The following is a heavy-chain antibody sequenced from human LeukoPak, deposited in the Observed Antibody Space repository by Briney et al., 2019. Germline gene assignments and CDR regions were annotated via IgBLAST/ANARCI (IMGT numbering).Heavy chain of an antibody. V-gene: IGHV1-8*03. Sequence: ASVKVSCKASGYTFTSYDINWVRQATGQGLEWMGWMNPNSGNTGYAQKFQGRDTITRNTSISTAYMELSSLRSEDTAVYYCARGKGVAAILFDYWGQGTLVTVSS. CDR2: MNPNSGNT. D-gene: IGHD2-15*01. CDR3: ARGKGVAAILFDY. J-gene: IGHJ4*02. CDR1: GYTFTSYD.